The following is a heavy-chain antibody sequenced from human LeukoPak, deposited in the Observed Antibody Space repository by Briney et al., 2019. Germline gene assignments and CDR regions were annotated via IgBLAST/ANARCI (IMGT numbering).Heavy chain of an antibody. CDR1: GGSISSYY. CDR3: ARGAAAGLAFDY. J-gene: IGHJ4*02. CDR2: IYTSGST. V-gene: IGHV4-4*07. Sequence: SETLSLTCTVSGGSISSYYWSWVRQPAGKGLEWIGRIYTSGSTNYNPSLKSRVTMSVDTSKNQFSLKLSSVTAADTAVYYCARGAAAGLAFDYWGQGTLVTVSS. D-gene: IGHD6-13*01.